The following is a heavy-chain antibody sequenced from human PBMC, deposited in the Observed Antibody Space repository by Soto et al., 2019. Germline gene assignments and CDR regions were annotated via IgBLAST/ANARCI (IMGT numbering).Heavy chain of an antibody. CDR3: AYDFVQGGYDSWYYYGMDV. V-gene: IGHV3-23*01. D-gene: IGHD5-12*01. CDR1: GFTLSSYA. J-gene: IGHJ6*02. CDR2: ISGSGGST. Sequence: GGSLRLSCAASGFTLSSYAMSWVRQAPGKGLEWVSAISGSGGSTYYADSVKGRFTISRDNSKNTLYLQMNSLRAEDTAVYYCAYDFVQGGYDSWYYYGMDVWGQGTTVTVSS.